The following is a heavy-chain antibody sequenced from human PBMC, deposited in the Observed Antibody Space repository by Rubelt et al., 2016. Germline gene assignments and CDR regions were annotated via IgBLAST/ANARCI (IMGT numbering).Heavy chain of an antibody. CDR3: ARGGAAAGNADY. CDR1: GGSFSGNY. J-gene: IGHJ4*02. CDR2: INHSGFT. V-gene: IGHV4-34*02. D-gene: IGHD6-13*01. Sequence: QVQLQQWGAGLLKASETLSLTCAVYGGSFSGNYWNWIRQSPGKGLEWIGEINHSGFTNYNPSLKSRVTISVDTSKNQFSLKVSSVTAADTAVYYCARGGAAAGNADYWGQGTLVTVSS.